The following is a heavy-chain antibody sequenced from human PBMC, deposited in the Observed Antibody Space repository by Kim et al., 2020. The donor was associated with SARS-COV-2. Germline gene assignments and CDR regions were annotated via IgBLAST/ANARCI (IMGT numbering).Heavy chain of an antibody. Sequence: SETLSLTCTVSGGSISSYYWSWIRQPPGKGLEWIGYIYYSGSTNYNPSLKSRVTISVDTSKNQFSLKLSSVTAADTAVYYCARSWFGETQVDYWGQGTL. CDR1: GGSISSYY. D-gene: IGHD3-10*01. CDR2: IYYSGST. J-gene: IGHJ4*02. CDR3: ARSWFGETQVDY. V-gene: IGHV4-59*13.